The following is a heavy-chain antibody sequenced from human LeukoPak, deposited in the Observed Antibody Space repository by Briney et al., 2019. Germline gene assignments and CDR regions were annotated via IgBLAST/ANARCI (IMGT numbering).Heavy chain of an antibody. V-gene: IGHV3-23*01. Sequence: GGSLRLSCAASGFTFSSYAMSRVRQAPGKGLEWVSAISGSGGSTYYADSVKGRFTISRDNSKNTLYLQMNSLRAEDTAVYYCARDPTTRSNRAQFYSDYWGQGALVIVSS. J-gene: IGHJ4*02. CDR1: GFTFSSYA. CDR3: ARDPTTRSNRAQFYSDY. D-gene: IGHD4-17*01. CDR2: ISGSGGST.